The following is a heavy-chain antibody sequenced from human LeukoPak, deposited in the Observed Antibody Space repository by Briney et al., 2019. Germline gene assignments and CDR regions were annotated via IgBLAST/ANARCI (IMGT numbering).Heavy chain of an antibody. CDR3: ATDLKVKQLVPPRV. J-gene: IGHJ4*02. D-gene: IGHD6-6*01. CDR1: GYTFTDYY. CDR2: LDPEDGDT. Sequence: GASVKVSCKASGYTFTDYYMHWVQQAPGKGLEWMRRLDPEDGDTMYAEKFQGRVTITADTSTDTAYMELSSLRSEDTAVYYCATDLKVKQLVPPRVWGQGTLVTVSS. V-gene: IGHV1-69-2*01.